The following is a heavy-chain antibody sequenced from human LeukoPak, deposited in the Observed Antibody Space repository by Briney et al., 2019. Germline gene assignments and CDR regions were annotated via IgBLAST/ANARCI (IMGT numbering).Heavy chain of an antibody. Sequence: PSQTLSLTCTVSGGSISSGGYYWSWIRQHPGKGLEWIGYIYYSGSTYYNPSLKSRVTISVDTSKNQCSLKLSSVTAADTAVYYCARVVVVAATGDYYFYGMDVWGQGTTVTVSS. CDR3: ARVVVVAATGDYYFYGMDV. V-gene: IGHV4-31*03. CDR2: IYYSGST. CDR1: GGSISSGGYY. D-gene: IGHD2-15*01. J-gene: IGHJ6*02.